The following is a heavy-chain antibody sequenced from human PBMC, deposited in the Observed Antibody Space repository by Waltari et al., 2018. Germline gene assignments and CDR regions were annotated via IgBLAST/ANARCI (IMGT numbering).Heavy chain of an antibody. Sequence: EVQLVESGGGLVQPGRSLRLSCTASGFTFGDYAMSWVRQAPGKGLEWVGFIRSKAYGGTTEYAASVKGRFTISRDNAKNSLYLQMNSLRAEDTAVYYCARSNGDYFDYWGQGTLVTVSS. CDR1: GFTFGDYA. CDR3: ARSNGDYFDY. J-gene: IGHJ4*02. CDR2: IRSKAYGGTT. D-gene: IGHD4-17*01. V-gene: IGHV3-49*04.